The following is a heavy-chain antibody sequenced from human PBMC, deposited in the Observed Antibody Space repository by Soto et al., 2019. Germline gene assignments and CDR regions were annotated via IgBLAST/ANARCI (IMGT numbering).Heavy chain of an antibody. CDR1: GGSISSYY. V-gene: IGHV4-59*01. CDR2: IYYSGST. D-gene: IGHD3-9*01. Sequence: SETLSLTCTVSGGSISSYYWSWIRQPPGKGLEWIGYIYYSGSTNYNPSLKSRVTISVDTSKNQFSLKLSSVTAADTAVYYCARDGSLYDDFLTGSKRCFDPWGRETLVTVSS. J-gene: IGHJ5*02. CDR3: ARDGSLYDDFLTGSKRCFDP.